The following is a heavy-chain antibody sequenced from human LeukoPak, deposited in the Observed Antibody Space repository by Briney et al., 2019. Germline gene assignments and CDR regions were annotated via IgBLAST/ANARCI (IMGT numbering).Heavy chain of an antibody. CDR1: GGSISSGGYY. CDR2: IYYSGST. CDR3: ARDRPHTNYYYYGMDV. Sequence: SQTLSLTFTVSGGSISSGGYYWSWIRPHPGKGLEWIGYIYYSGSTYYNPSLKSRVTISVDTSKNQFSLKLSSVTAADTAVYYCARDRPHTNYYYYGMDVWGQGTTVTVSS. D-gene: IGHD3-3*01. J-gene: IGHJ6*02. V-gene: IGHV4-31*03.